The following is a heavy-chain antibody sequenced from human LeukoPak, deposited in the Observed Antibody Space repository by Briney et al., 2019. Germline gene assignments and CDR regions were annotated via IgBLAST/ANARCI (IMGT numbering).Heavy chain of an antibody. V-gene: IGHV4-4*02. J-gene: IGHJ4*02. CDR3: ARGRSSSWSSFDY. Sequence: PSETLSLSCAVSGGSISSSNWWSWVRQPPGKGLEWIGEIYHSGSTNYNPSLKSRVTISVDKSKNQFSLKLSSVTAADAAVYYCARGRSSSWSSFDYWGQGTLVTVSS. CDR1: GGSISSSNW. D-gene: IGHD6-13*01. CDR2: IYHSGST.